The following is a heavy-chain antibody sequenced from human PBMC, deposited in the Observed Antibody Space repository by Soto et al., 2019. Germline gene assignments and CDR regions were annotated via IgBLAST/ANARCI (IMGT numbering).Heavy chain of an antibody. Sequence: QVQLVQSGAEVKKPGSSVKVSCKASGGTFSSYAISWVRQAPGQGLEWMGGIIPIFGTANYAQKFQGRVTITADDSTSQAYMELSSLRSEDTAVYYCASLLYNWNDGGDYFDYRGQETLVTVSS. D-gene: IGHD1-1*01. CDR3: ASLLYNWNDGGDYFDY. J-gene: IGHJ4*02. V-gene: IGHV1-69*01. CDR1: GGTFSSYA. CDR2: IIPIFGTA.